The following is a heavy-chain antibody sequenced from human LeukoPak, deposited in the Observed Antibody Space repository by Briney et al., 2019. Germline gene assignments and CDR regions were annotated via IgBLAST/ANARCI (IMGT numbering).Heavy chain of an antibody. J-gene: IGHJ4*02. V-gene: IGHV3-23*01. CDR3: AKGVSPTGFDY. CDR2: ISGSGGNT. Sequence: GSLRLSCAASGFTFSSYEMNWVRQAPGKGLEWVSAISGSGGNTYYADSVKGRFTISRDNSKNTLYLQMNSLRAEDTAIYYCAKGVSPTGFDYWGQGTLVTVSS. CDR1: GFTFSSYE. D-gene: IGHD3-10*01.